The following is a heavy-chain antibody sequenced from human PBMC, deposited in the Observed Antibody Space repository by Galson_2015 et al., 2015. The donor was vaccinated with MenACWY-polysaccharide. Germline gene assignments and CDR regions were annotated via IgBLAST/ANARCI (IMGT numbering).Heavy chain of an antibody. D-gene: IGHD6-19*01. J-gene: IGHJ4*02. CDR1: GGSFSGYY. V-gene: IGHV4-34*01. CDR3: ARVPFKEGSGFAFDY. CDR2: INNSGST. Sequence: ETLSLSCAVYGGSFSGYYWCWLRRPPGRGLEWIGEINNSGSTNYNPSLKGRVTISVDTSKNQFSLKLSSVTAADTAVYYCARVPFKEGSGFAFDYWGQGTLVTVSS.